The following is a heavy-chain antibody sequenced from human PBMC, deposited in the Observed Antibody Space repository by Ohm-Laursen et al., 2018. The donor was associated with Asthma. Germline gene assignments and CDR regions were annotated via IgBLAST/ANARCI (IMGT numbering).Heavy chain of an antibody. CDR2: INHSGST. D-gene: IGHD3-9*01. CDR3: ASSPYYDILTGARSWFDP. CDR1: GGSFSGYY. V-gene: IGHV4-34*01. Sequence: SETLSLTCPVYGGSFSGYYWSWIRQPPGKGLEWIGEINHSGSTNYNPSLKSRVTISVDTSKNQFSLKLSSVTAADTAVYYCASSPYYDILTGARSWFDPWGQGTLVTVSS. J-gene: IGHJ5*02.